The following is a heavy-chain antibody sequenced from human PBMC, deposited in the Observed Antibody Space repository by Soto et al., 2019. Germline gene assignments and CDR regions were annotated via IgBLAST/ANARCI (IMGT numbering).Heavy chain of an antibody. Sequence: QVQLQESGPGLVRPSQTLSLTCTVSGGSISSGGYYWSWIRQHPGKGLEWIGYIYYSGSTYYNPSLKSRVTISVDTSKNQFPLKLSSVTAADTAVYYCARAYSSSWYWFDPWGQGTLVTVSS. CDR2: IYYSGST. CDR3: ARAYSSSWYWFDP. V-gene: IGHV4-31*03. D-gene: IGHD6-13*01. CDR1: GGSISSGGYY. J-gene: IGHJ5*02.